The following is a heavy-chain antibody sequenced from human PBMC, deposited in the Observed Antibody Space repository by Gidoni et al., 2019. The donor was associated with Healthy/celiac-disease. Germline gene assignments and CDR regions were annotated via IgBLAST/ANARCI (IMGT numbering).Heavy chain of an antibody. Sequence: QVQLVESGGGVVQPGRSLRLSCAASGFTFSSYGMHWVRQAPGKGLEWVAVISYDGSNKYYADYVKGRFTISRDNSKNTLYLQMNSLRAEDTSVYYCAKDRRSVVVVPTPLDYWGQGTLVTVSS. V-gene: IGHV3-30*18. CDR1: GFTFSSYG. J-gene: IGHJ4*02. CDR3: AKDRRSVVVVPTPLDY. CDR2: ISYDGSNK. D-gene: IGHD2-2*01.